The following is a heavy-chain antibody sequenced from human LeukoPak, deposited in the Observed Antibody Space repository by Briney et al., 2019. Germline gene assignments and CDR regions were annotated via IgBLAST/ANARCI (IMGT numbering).Heavy chain of an antibody. D-gene: IGHD5-12*01. V-gene: IGHV1-8*01. CDR1: GYTFTSYD. CDR2: MNPNSGNT. Sequence: ASVKVSCKASGYTFTSYDINWVRQATGQGLEWMGWMNPNSGNTGYAQKFQGRVTMTRNTSISTAYMELSSVRSEDTAVYYCASHPGDSGYDLKYWGQGTLVTVSS. CDR3: ASHPGDSGYDLKY. J-gene: IGHJ4*02.